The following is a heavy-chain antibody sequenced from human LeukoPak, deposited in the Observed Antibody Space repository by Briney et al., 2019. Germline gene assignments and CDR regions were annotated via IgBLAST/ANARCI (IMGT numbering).Heavy chain of an antibody. Sequence: ASVKVSCKASGYTFTSYGISWVRQAPGQGLEWMGWISAYNGNTNYAQKLQGRVTMTTDTSASTAYMELRSLRSDDTAVYYCARGSSWYFDWLSFFDYWGQGTLVTVSS. J-gene: IGHJ4*02. D-gene: IGHD3-9*01. V-gene: IGHV1-18*01. CDR3: ARGSSWYFDWLSFFDY. CDR1: GYTFTSYG. CDR2: ISAYNGNT.